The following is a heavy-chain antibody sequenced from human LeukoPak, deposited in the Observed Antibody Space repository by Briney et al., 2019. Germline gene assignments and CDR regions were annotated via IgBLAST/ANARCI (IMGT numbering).Heavy chain of an antibody. CDR1: GFTFSSYW. D-gene: IGHD2-8*02. CDR3: ARAGGESPQWVLDY. V-gene: IGHV3-7*01. CDR2: IKQDGSEK. J-gene: IGHJ4*02. Sequence: GGSLRLSCAASGFTFSSYWMTWVRQAPGKGLEWVANIKQDGSEKYYVDSVKGRFTISRDNAKNSLYLQMNSLRAEDTAVYYCARAGGESPQWVLDYWDQGTLVTVSS.